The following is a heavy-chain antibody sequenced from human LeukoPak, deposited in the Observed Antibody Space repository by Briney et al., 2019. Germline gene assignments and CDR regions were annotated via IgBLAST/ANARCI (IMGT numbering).Heavy chain of an antibody. CDR2: IYYSGST. CDR3: ARGSSSWYNHWYFDL. J-gene: IGHJ2*01. Sequence: KPSETLSLTCTVSGGSVSSGSYYWSWIRQPPGKGLEWIGYIYYSGSTNYNPSLKSRVTISVDTSKNQFSLKLSSVTAADTAVYYCARGSSSWYNHWYFDLWGRGTLVTVSS. CDR1: GGSVSSGSYY. D-gene: IGHD6-13*01. V-gene: IGHV4-61*01.